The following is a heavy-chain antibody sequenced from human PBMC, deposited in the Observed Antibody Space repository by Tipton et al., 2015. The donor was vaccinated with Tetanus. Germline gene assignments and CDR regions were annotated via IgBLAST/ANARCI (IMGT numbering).Heavy chain of an antibody. V-gene: IGHV1-69*01. J-gene: IGHJ4*02. CDR1: GGTFSSYA. CDR3: STECRPMYSISWSVSHQFDF. Sequence: QSGAEVKKPGSSVKVSCKASGGTFSSYAISWVRQAPGQGLEWMGGIIPIFGTANYAQKFQGRVTITADESTSTAYMELSSLRSEDTSVHSCSTECRPMYSISWSVSHQFDFWDQGTRLTVSS. D-gene: IGHD6-13*01. CDR2: IIPIFGTA.